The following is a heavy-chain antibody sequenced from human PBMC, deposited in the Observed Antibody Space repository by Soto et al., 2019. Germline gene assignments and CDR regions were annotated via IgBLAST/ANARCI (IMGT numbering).Heavy chain of an antibody. Sequence: SETLSLTCTVSGGSISSSSYYWGWIRQPPGKGLEWIGSIYYSGSTYYNPSLKSRVTISVDTSKNQFSLKLSSVAAADTAVYYCARLRYCISTSCYGDYYYYGMDVWGQGTTVTVSS. CDR3: ARLRYCISTSCYGDYYYYGMDV. V-gene: IGHV4-39*01. CDR1: GGSISSSSYY. J-gene: IGHJ6*02. D-gene: IGHD2-2*01. CDR2: IYYSGST.